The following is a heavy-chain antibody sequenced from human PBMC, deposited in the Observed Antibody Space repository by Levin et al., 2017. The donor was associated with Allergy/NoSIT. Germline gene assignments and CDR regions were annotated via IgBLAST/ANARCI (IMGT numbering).Heavy chain of an antibody. Sequence: SQTLSLTCAVYGGSFSGYYWSWIRQPPGKGLEWIGEINHSGSTNYNPSLKSRVTISVDTSKNQFSLKLSSVTAADTAVYYCARVKGIAVAGTFDYWGQGTLVTVSS. CDR3: ARVKGIAVAGTFDY. J-gene: IGHJ4*02. CDR2: INHSGST. D-gene: IGHD6-19*01. V-gene: IGHV4-34*01. CDR1: GGSFSGYY.